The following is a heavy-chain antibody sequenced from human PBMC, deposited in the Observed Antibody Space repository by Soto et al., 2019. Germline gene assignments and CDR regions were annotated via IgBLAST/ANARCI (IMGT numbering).Heavy chain of an antibody. V-gene: IGHV1-18*01. J-gene: IGHJ4*02. CDR2: ISAYNGNT. D-gene: IGHD2-15*01. CDR3: ARVTRIAYFDY. Sequence: EASVKVSCKASGYTFTSYGISWVRRAPGQGLEWMGWISAYNGNTNYAQKLQGRVTMTTDTSTSTAYMELRSLRSDDTTVYYCARVTRIAYFDYWGQGTLVTVS. CDR1: GYTFTSYG.